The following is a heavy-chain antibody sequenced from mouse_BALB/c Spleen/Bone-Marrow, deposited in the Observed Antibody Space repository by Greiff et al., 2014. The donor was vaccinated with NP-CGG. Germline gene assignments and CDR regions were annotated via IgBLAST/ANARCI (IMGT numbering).Heavy chain of an antibody. J-gene: IGHJ4*01. CDR1: GYTFTYYT. Sequence: VQLVESAAELARPGASVKMSCKPSGYTFTYYTMHWVKQRPGQGLEWIGYINPSSGYTDYNQKFKDKTTLTTDKSSSTAYLQLSSLTSEDSAVYYCVRENYDYDGDAMDYWGQGTSVTVSS. CDR3: VRENYDYDGDAMDY. V-gene: IGHV1-4*02. D-gene: IGHD2-4*01. CDR2: INPSSGYT.